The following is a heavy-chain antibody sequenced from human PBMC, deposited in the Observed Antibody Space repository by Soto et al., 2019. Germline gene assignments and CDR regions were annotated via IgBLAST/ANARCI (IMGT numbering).Heavy chain of an antibody. D-gene: IGHD2-15*01. CDR3: ARGIATGQLDP. V-gene: IGHV1-3*01. CDR1: GYTFTRYT. CDR2: INPDNGNT. J-gene: IGHJ5*02. Sequence: QVQLVQSGAEVKKPGASVKISCKASGYTFTRYTMNWVRQAPGQRREWMGWINPDNGNTKSSQKFQDRVLITRHTPASTAYMALTSLRSPDTAVYYCARGIATGQLDPWGQGTLVTVSS.